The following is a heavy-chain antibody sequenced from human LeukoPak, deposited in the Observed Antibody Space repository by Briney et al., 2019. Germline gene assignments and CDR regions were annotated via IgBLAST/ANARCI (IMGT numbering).Heavy chain of an antibody. CDR3: ARQAIFGVVIAFRGYYFDY. Sequence: SETLSLTCAVYGGSFSGYYWSWIRQPPGKGLEWIGSIYYSGSTYYNPSLKSRVTISVDTSKNQFSLKLSSVTAADTAVYYCARQAIFGVVIAFRGYYFDYWGQGTLVTVSS. J-gene: IGHJ4*02. V-gene: IGHV4-34*01. CDR2: IYYSGST. D-gene: IGHD3-3*01. CDR1: GGSFSGYY.